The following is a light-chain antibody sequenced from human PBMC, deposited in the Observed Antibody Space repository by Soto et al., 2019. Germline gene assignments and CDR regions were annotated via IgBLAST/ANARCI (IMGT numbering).Light chain of an antibody. CDR2: FAS. V-gene: IGKV3-15*01. CDR1: QTVYNN. J-gene: IGKJ4*01. CDR3: LQFTAWPLT. Sequence: IVMTQSPATLSVSPGEKATLSCRASQTVYNNLAWYQQKPGQAPRHLVYFASTRATGVPARFSGSGSGTEFSLTISSLQSEDFALYYCLQFTAWPLTFGGGTKVETK.